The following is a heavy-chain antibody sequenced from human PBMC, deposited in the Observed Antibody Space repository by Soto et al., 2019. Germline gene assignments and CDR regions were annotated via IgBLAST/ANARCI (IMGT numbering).Heavy chain of an antibody. V-gene: IGHV4-30-2*06. CDR3: AKGLDYFDDTGYSYFAF. CDR2: SYHSGSS. Sequence: SETLSLTCTVSGGSINSAGHSWGWVRQSPGKGLEWIGYSYHSGSSYYNPSLQSRVTISVDRSKAQFYLTLTSVTAEDTAVYYCAKGLDYFDDTGYSYFAFWGQGTLVTVSS. J-gene: IGHJ4*02. D-gene: IGHD3-22*01. CDR1: GGSINSAGHS.